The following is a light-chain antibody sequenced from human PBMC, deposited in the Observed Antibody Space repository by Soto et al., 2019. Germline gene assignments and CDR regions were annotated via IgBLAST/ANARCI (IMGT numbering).Light chain of an antibody. CDR2: DVT. V-gene: IGLV2-14*01. CDR3: SSYTSSSTPYV. CDR1: SSDVGGYNY. J-gene: IGLJ1*01. Sequence: QSVLTQPASMSGSPGQSITISCTGTSSDVGGYNYVSWYQQHPVKAPKLMIYDVTNRPSGVSDRFSGSKSGNTASLTISGLQAEDEADYYCSSYTSSSTPYVFGTGTKATVL.